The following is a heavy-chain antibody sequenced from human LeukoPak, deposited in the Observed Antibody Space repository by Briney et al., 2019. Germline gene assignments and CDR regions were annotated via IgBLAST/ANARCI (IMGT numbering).Heavy chain of an antibody. CDR2: IYSGGST. CDR1: GFTVSSNY. CDR3: ARDGRGDLTWIQLWSPFDY. D-gene: IGHD5-18*01. V-gene: IGHV3-66*02. J-gene: IGHJ4*02. Sequence: GSLILSCAASGFTVSSNYMSWVRQAPGKGLEWVSVIYSGGSTYYADSVKGRFTISRDNSKNALYLQMNSLRTEDTAVYYCARDGRGDLTWIQLWSPFDYWGQGSLVSVSS.